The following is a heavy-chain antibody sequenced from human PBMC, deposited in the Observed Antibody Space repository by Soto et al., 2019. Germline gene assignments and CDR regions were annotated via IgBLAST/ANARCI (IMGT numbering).Heavy chain of an antibody. CDR2: IYSIGNT. CDR3: AILLGRPFGMDV. D-gene: IGHD2-15*01. V-gene: IGHV4-39*02. CDR1: CGSTSSNDYY. Sequence: QLQLQESGPGLVKASETLALTCSVYCGSTSSNDYYWAWIRQHPGQGLEWIAAIYSIGNTYYNASLKSRVTVSIDTTNTLFFLKLTSVTARDTAVYYCAILLGRPFGMDVWGQGTTVTVS. J-gene: IGHJ6*02.